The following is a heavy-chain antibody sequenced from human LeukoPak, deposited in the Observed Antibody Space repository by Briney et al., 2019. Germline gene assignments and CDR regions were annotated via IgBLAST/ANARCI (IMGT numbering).Heavy chain of an antibody. D-gene: IGHD2-15*01. CDR2: MNPNSGNT. J-gene: IGHJ5*02. CDR3: ARKGLLGSGKPWFDP. CDR1: GYTFTSYD. Sequence: ASVSVSCKASGYTFTSYDINWVRQASGQGLEWMGWMNPNSGNTASAQKFQGRVTMTTNTSISTAYMELTGLRSEDTAMYFWARKGLLGSGKPWFDPWGQGTLVTVSS. V-gene: IGHV1-8*01.